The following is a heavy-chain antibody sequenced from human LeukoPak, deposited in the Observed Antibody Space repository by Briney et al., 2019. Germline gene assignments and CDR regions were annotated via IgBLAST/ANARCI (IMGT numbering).Heavy chain of an antibody. CDR2: ISGSGGST. V-gene: IGHV3-23*01. CDR3: AKGVSSGWYLGVDY. D-gene: IGHD6-19*01. J-gene: IGHJ4*02. Sequence: GGTLRLSCAASGFTFSSYGMSWVRQAPGKGLEWVSAISGSGGSTYYADSVKGRFTISRDNSKNTLYLQMNSLRAEDTAVYYCAKGVSSGWYLGVDYWGQGTLVTVSS. CDR1: GFTFSSYG.